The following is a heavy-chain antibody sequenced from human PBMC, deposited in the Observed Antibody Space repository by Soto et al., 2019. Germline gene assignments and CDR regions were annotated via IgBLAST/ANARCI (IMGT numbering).Heavy chain of an antibody. CDR3: ARGVSSCSGGSCYLGPLDY. V-gene: IGHV4-34*01. D-gene: IGHD2-15*01. Sequence: QVQLQQWGAGLLKPSETLSLTCAVYGGSFSGYYWSWIRQPPGKGLEWIGEINHSGSTNYNPSLKSRVTISVDTSKNQFPLKLSSVTAADTAVYYCARGVSSCSGGSCYLGPLDYWGQGTLVTVSS. CDR2: INHSGST. CDR1: GGSFSGYY. J-gene: IGHJ4*02.